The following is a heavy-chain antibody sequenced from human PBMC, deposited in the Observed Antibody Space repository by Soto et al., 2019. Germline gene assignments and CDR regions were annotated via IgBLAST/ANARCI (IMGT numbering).Heavy chain of an antibody. Sequence: LRLSCAASGFTFSSYSMNWVRQAPGKGLEWVSSISSSSSYIYYADSVKGRFTISRDNAKNSLYLQMNSLRAEDTAVYYCAKTGYSSSWYPTLGNYYGVDVWGQGTTVTVSS. CDR2: ISSSSSYI. D-gene: IGHD6-13*01. J-gene: IGHJ6*02. CDR3: AKTGYSSSWYPTLGNYYGVDV. CDR1: GFTFSSYS. V-gene: IGHV3-21*01.